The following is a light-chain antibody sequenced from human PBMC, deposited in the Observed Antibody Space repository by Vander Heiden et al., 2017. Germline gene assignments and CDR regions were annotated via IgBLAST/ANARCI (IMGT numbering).Light chain of an antibody. Sequence: DIQLTQSPSSLSASVGDRVTITCRASQSIGSWLAWYQQKPGKAPKLLIYRSSSLESGVPSRFSGSGSDTEFTLTITSLQPEDFATYYCQQFNSYSYTFGQGTKLAIK. CDR3: QQFNSYSYT. V-gene: IGKV1-5*03. CDR2: RSS. CDR1: QSIGSW. J-gene: IGKJ2*01.